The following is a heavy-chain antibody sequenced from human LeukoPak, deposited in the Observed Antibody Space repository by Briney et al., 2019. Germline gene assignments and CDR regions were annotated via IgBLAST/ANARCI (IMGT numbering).Heavy chain of an antibody. CDR2: ISSSSSYT. CDR3: ARGFLTPNDFGY. V-gene: IGHV3-11*05. D-gene: IGHD4-23*01. J-gene: IGHJ4*02. CDR1: GFTFSDYY. Sequence: PGGSLRLSCAASGFTFSDYYMSWIRQAPGKGLEWVSYISSSSSYTNYADSVKGRFTISRDNAKNSLYLQMNSLRAEDTAVYYCARGFLTPNDFGYWGQGTLVTVSS.